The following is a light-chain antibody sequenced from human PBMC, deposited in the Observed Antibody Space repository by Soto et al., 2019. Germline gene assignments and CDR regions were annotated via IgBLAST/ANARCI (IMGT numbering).Light chain of an antibody. CDR3: QSYDSSLSVV. CDR1: SSNIGAGYD. CDR2: GNI. J-gene: IGLJ2*01. V-gene: IGLV1-40*01. Sequence: QSVLTQPPSVSGAPGQRVTISCTGSSSNIGAGYDVHWYQQLPGTAPKRLIYGNINRPSGVPDRFSGSKSGTSASLAITGLQAEDEADYYCQSYDSSLSVVFGGGTKLTVL.